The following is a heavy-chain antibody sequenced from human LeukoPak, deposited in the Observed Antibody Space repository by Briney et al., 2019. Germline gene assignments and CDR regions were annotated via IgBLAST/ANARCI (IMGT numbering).Heavy chain of an antibody. Sequence: PGGSLRLSCAASGFTFSSYAMSWVRQAPGKGLEWVSAISGSGGSTYYADSVKGRFTISRDNSKNTLYLQMNSLGAEDTAVYYCAKAQTKGVLRYFDWLTDYWGQGTLVTVSS. D-gene: IGHD3-9*01. CDR3: AKAQTKGVLRYFDWLTDY. V-gene: IGHV3-23*01. CDR2: ISGSGGST. J-gene: IGHJ4*02. CDR1: GFTFSSYA.